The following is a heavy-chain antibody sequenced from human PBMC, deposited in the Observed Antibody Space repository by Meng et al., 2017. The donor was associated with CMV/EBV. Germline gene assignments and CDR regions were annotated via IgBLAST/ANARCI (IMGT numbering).Heavy chain of an antibody. CDR2: ISSTGTFI. J-gene: IGHJ4*02. CDR1: GFTFDRYT. Sequence: GESLKISCAASGFTFDRYTMAWVRQAPGKGLEWVSSISSTGTFIHYADSVEGRFTIARDNTKTSLYLQMDTLRAEDTAVYYCAGVAYDYCDRHFAYWGQGALVTVSS. D-gene: IGHD4-17*01. V-gene: IGHV3-21*01. CDR3: AGVAYDYCDRHFAY.